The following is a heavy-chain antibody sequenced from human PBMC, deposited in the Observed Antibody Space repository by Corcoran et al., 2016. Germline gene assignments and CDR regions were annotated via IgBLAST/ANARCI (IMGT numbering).Heavy chain of an antibody. CDR3: ARAVDSSVYSPWPFAF. CDR2: INHSGST. Sequence: QVQLQQWGAGLLKPSETLSLTCAVYGGSFSGYYWSWIRQPPGKGLEWIGEINHSGSTNYNPSLKSRVTISVDTTKNQLSLKLSSVTAADTAVYFCARAVDSSVYSPWPFAFWCPGTLVPFSS. D-gene: IGHD3-22*01. V-gene: IGHV4-34*01. CDR1: GGSFSGYY. J-gene: IGHJ4*02.